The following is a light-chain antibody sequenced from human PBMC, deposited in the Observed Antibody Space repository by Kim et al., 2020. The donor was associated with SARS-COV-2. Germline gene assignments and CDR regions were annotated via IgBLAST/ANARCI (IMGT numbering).Light chain of an antibody. CDR2: GAS. CDR3: QQYGSSPGFT. Sequence: PWPGAPLSCSAIPSVSSRDLAYYQQQPRQDPSRLLYGASSRATGIPHRFSGSGSGTDFTITISRLEPEDFAVYYCQQYGSSPGFTFGPGTKVDIK. V-gene: IGKV3-20*01. CDR1: PSVSSRD. J-gene: IGKJ3*01.